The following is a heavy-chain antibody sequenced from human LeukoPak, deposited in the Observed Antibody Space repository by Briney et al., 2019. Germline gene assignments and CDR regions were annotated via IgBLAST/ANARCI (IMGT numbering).Heavy chain of an antibody. CDR3: AKWGDYDILTGYYDPDY. Sequence: GASLRLSCVASGFTFSNYAMSWVRQAPGKGLQWVSAIGGRDGGTYYADSVKGRFTVSRDNSKNTLYLQMNTLRAEDTAVYYCAKWGDYDILTGYYDPDYWGQGTLVIVSS. V-gene: IGHV3-23*01. D-gene: IGHD3-9*01. J-gene: IGHJ4*02. CDR2: IGGRDGGT. CDR1: GFTFSNYA.